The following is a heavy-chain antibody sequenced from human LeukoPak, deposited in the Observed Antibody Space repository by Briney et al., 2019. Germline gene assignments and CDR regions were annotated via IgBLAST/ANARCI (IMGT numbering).Heavy chain of an antibody. CDR2: INPSGGST. D-gene: IGHD3-10*01. CDR1: GYTFTSYY. V-gene: IGHV1-46*01. J-gene: IGHJ3*02. CDR3: AREMSGGSGSVGAFDI. Sequence: GASVKVSCKASGYTFTSYYMHWVRQAPGQGLEWMGIINPSGGSTSYAQKFHGRVTMTRDTSTSTVYMELSSLRSEDTAVYYCAREMSGGSGSVGAFDIWGQGTMVTVSS.